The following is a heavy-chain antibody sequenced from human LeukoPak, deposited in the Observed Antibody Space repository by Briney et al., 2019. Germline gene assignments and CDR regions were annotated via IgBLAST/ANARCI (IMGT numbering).Heavy chain of an antibody. Sequence: KPSETLSPTCTVPGGPISSYYWSWIRQPPGKGLEWIGYIYYSGRTNYNPSLKSRVTISVDTSKNQFSLKLSSVTAADTAVYYCATSIAAAGQNWFDPWGQGTLVTVSS. J-gene: IGHJ5*02. CDR3: ATSIAAAGQNWFDP. V-gene: IGHV4-59*12. CDR2: IYYSGRT. D-gene: IGHD6-13*01. CDR1: GGPISSYY.